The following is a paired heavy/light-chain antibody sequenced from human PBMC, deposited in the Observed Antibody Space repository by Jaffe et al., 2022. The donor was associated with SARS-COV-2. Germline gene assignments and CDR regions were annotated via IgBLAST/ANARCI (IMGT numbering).Heavy chain of an antibody. CDR1: GFTFSSYG. V-gene: IGHV3-23*01. CDR2: ISGSVSGGSI. J-gene: IGHJ4*02. Sequence: EVQLLESGGGLVQPGGSLRLSCAASGFTFSSYGMTWVRQAPGKGLEWVSTISGSVSGGSIYYADSVKGRFTISRDNSKNTVYLQMNSLSAEDTAVYYCVKESQRWLQLGSYDFWGLGTLVTVSS. D-gene: IGHD1-1*01. CDR3: VKESQRWLQLGSYDF.
Light chain of an antibody. V-gene: IGKV1-5*03. Sequence: DIQMTQSPSTLSASVGDRVTITCRASQSVSGWLAWYQQKPGKAPKLLIYKASSLESGVPSRFSGSGSGTEFTLTISSLQPDDFATYYCQQYISYPWTFGQGTKVEIK. J-gene: IGKJ1*01. CDR3: QQYISYPWT. CDR2: KAS. CDR1: QSVSGW.